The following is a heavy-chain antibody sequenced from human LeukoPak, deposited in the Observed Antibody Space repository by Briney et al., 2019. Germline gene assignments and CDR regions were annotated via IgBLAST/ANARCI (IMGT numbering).Heavy chain of an antibody. Sequence: PSETLSLTCTVSGYSISIGYYCVWIRQPPGKGLEWIGSIYHSGSTYYNPSLKSRVTISVDTSKNQFSLKLSSVTAADTAVYYCAGAVEMATAFDYWGQGTLVTVSS. J-gene: IGHJ4*02. CDR1: GYSISIGYY. D-gene: IGHD5-24*01. CDR2: IYHSGST. CDR3: AGAVEMATAFDY. V-gene: IGHV4-38-2*02.